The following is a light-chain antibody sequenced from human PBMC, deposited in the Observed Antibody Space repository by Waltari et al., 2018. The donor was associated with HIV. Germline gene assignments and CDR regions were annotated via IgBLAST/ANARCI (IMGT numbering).Light chain of an antibody. J-gene: IGLJ2*01. Sequence: QSGLTQPVSASGTPGQSVIIPCSGVGGSPVNWYQQVPGAAPKLLIYNDLQRPSGVPDRFYGSKSGASASLAIRDVQSEDEADYYCATWDDSRAGCVIFGGGTKLTV. CDR3: ATWDDSRAGCVI. CDR2: NDL. V-gene: IGLV1-44*01. CDR1: GGSP.